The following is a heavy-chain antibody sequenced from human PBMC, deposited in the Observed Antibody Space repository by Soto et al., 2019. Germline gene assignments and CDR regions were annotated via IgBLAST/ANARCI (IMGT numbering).Heavy chain of an antibody. D-gene: IGHD1-26*01. J-gene: IGHJ4*02. CDR3: ARVRGGGPFDD. Sequence: AQLQESGPGLVKPSLTLSLTCTVSGGSISSGGYYWSWMRQQPGKGLEWIGYGYYSGTTYYNPSLESRVTISVDTSKNQLCLTLSSVTAGDTAVYYCARVRGGGPFDDWGQGTLVTVSS. CDR2: GYYSGTT. CDR1: GGSISSGGYY. V-gene: IGHV4-31*03.